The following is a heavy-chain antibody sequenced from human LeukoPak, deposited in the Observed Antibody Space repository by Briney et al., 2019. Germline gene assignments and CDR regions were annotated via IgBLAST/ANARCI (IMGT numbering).Heavy chain of an antibody. D-gene: IGHD3-10*01. V-gene: IGHV4-39*07. J-gene: IGHJ5*02. CDR2: IYYSGST. CDR1: GGSISSSSYY. CDR3: ARGRGEGRGISLVRGVRAPSYNWFDP. Sequence: SETLSLTCTVSGGSISSSSYYWGWIRQPPGTGLEWLGCIYYSGSTYYNPSLKSRVTISVDTSKNQFSLKLSSVTAADTAVYYCARGRGEGRGISLVRGVRAPSYNWFDPWGHGTLVTVSS.